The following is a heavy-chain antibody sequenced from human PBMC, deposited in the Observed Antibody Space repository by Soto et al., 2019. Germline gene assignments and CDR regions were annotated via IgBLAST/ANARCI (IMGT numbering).Heavy chain of an antibody. CDR1: GGSIRNCIYF. D-gene: IGHD6-19*01. Sequence: TSETLPLPHTVSGGSIRNCIYFWGGIRQPPGKGLEWIGSIYYSGSTYYNPSLKSRVTISVDTSKNQFSLKLSSVTAADTAVFYCARVRSSSGLFDYWGQGTLVTVSS. CDR3: ARVRSSSGLFDY. J-gene: IGHJ4*02. CDR2: IYYSGST. V-gene: IGHV4-39*01.